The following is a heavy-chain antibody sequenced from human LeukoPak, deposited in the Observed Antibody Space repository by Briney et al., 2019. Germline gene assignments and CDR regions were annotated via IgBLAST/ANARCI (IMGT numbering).Heavy chain of an antibody. CDR3: TTTYYYDSSGYYGLAY. J-gene: IGHJ4*02. CDR2: IKSKTDGGTT. V-gene: IGHV3-15*01. Sequence: GGSLRLSCAASGFTFSDFYMAWVRQAPGKGLEWVGRIKSKTDGGTTDYAAPVKGRFTISRDDSKNTLYLQMNSLKTEDTAVYYCTTTYYYDSSGYYGLAYWGQGTLVTVSS. CDR1: GFTFSDFY. D-gene: IGHD3-22*01.